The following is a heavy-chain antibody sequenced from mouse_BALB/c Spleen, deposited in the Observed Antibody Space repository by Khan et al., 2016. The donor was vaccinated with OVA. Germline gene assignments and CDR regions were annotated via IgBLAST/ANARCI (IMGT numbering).Heavy chain of an antibody. J-gene: IGHJ3*01. CDR2: VSTGGHHT. CDR1: GFTFSTYG. V-gene: IGHV5-6*01. Sequence: EVELVESGGDIVKPGGSLKLSCAASGFTFSTYGMSWVRQTPDKRLEWVATVSTGGHHTYYSDTVKGRFTISRDNAKNTLYLQMTSLRSEDTAMFYCTRLAYYDDSEGFAYWGQGTLVTVSA. D-gene: IGHD1-1*01. CDR3: TRLAYYDDSEGFAY.